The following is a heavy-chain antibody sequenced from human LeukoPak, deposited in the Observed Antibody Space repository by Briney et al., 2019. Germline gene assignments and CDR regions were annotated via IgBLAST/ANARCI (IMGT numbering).Heavy chain of an antibody. V-gene: IGHV1-2*02. CDR2: INPNSGGT. J-gene: IGHJ4*02. CDR1: GYTFTGYY. D-gene: IGHD5-18*01. Sequence: ASVKVSCKASGYTFTGYYMHWVRQAPGQGLEWMGWINPNSGGTNYAQKFQGRVTMTRDTAISTAYMELSRLRSDDTAVYYCARVPEGYSYGLHYFDYWGQGTLVTVSS. CDR3: ARVPEGYSYGLHYFDY.